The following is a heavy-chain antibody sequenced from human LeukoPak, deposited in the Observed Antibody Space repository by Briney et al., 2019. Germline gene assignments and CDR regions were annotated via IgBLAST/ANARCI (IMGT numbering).Heavy chain of an antibody. V-gene: IGHV3-53*01. CDR1: EFTVSRNY. CDR2: IFSNGYT. CDR3: TKDQMNY. D-gene: IGHD5-24*01. J-gene: IGHJ4*02. Sequence: GGSLRLSCTASEFTVSRNYMLWVRQAPGKGLEWVSLIFSNGYTHYADSVKGRFTISRDTSKNTVSLQMTSLRVEDTAMYSYTKDQMNYWGQGTLVTVSS.